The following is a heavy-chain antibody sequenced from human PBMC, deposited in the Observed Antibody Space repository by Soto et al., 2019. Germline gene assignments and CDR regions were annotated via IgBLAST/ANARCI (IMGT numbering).Heavy chain of an antibody. Sequence: SVKVSCKASGGTFSSYAISWVRQAPGQGLEWMGGIIPIFGTANYAQKFQGRVTITADKSSSTAYMELSSLRSEDTAVYYCATPYYYDSSGYGLYYFDYWGQGTLVTVSS. CDR2: IIPIFGTA. CDR3: ATPYYYDSSGYGLYYFDY. V-gene: IGHV1-69*06. D-gene: IGHD3-22*01. J-gene: IGHJ4*02. CDR1: GGTFSSYA.